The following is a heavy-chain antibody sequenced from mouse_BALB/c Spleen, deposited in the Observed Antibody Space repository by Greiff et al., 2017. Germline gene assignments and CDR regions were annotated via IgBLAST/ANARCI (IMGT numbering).Heavy chain of an antibody. CDR1: GYAFTNYL. Sequence: QVQLKQSGAELVRPGTSVKVSCKASGYAFTNYLIEWVKQRPGQGLEWIGVINPGSGGTNYNEKFKGKATLTADKSSSTAYMQLSSLTSDDSAVYFCARSGYYGSSSSMDYWGQGTSVTVSS. D-gene: IGHD1-1*01. V-gene: IGHV1-54*03. CDR2: INPGSGGT. J-gene: IGHJ4*01. CDR3: ARSGYYGSSSSMDY.